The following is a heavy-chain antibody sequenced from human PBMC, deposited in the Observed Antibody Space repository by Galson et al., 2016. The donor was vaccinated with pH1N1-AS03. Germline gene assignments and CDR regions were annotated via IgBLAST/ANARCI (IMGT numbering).Heavy chain of an antibody. Sequence: SETLSLTCAVSGGSFSGNYWSWIRHPPGKGREWIGEINHSGSTNSNPSLQNRVAISVDPSKNQHPLNVTSVTAADTAVYYCARVERRRLNGPMTFDYWGQGTLVTVPS. J-gene: IGHJ4*02. CDR3: ARVERRRLNGPMTFDY. D-gene: IGHD3-22*01. CDR1: GGSFSGNY. CDR2: INHSGST. V-gene: IGHV4-34*01.